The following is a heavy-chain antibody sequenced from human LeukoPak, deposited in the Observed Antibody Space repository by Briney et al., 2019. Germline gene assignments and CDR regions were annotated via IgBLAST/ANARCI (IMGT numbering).Heavy chain of an antibody. Sequence: GGSLRLSCAAPGFTVSSNYMSWVRQAPGKGLEWVSVIYSGGNTYYADSVKGRFTISRDNSKNTLYLQMNSLRAEDTAVYYCARGRGLGDYGMDVWGQGTTVTVSS. D-gene: IGHD3-22*01. CDR3: ARGRGLGDYGMDV. V-gene: IGHV3-66*01. J-gene: IGHJ6*02. CDR2: IYSGGNT. CDR1: GFTVSSNY.